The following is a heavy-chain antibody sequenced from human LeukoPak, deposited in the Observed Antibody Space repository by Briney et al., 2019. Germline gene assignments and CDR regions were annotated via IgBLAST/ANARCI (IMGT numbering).Heavy chain of an antibody. CDR3: ASPSSTVPYGSGSYFDY. CDR2: ISSSSYI. CDR1: GFTFGSYA. D-gene: IGHD3-10*01. Sequence: GGSLRLSCAASGFTFGSYAMNWVRQAPGKGLEWVSSISSSSYIYYADSVKGRFTISRDNAKNSLYLQMNSLRAEDTAVYYCASPSSTVPYGSGSYFDYWGQGTLVTVSS. V-gene: IGHV3-21*01. J-gene: IGHJ4*02.